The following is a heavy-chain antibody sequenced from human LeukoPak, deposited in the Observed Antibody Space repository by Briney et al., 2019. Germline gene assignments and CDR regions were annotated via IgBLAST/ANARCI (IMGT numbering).Heavy chain of an antibody. CDR3: ASCLGYCSTTSLGNDAFDI. CDR1: GFTFSSYW. V-gene: IGHV3-15*01. J-gene: IGHJ3*02. Sequence: GGSLRLSCAASGFTFSSYWMSWVRQAPGKGLEWVGRIKSKTDGGTTDYAAPVKGRFTISRDNSKNTLYVQMNSLRAEDTALYYCASCLGYCSTTSLGNDAFDIWGQGTMVTVSS. D-gene: IGHD2-2*01. CDR2: IKSKTDGGTT.